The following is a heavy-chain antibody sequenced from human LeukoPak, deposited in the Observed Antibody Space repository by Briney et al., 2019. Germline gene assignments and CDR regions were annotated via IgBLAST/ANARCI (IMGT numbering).Heavy chain of an antibody. D-gene: IGHD3-10*01. CDR3: ATNILVRDIINWFDP. V-gene: IGHV1-2*02. CDR1: GGTFSSYA. CDR2: IKPNSGGT. Sequence: ASVKVSCKASGGTFSSYAISWVRQAPGQGLEWMGWIKPNSGGTRSAQKFRGRVTMTRDTSISTAYMELSSLRYDDTAVYYCATNILVRDIINWFDPWGQGTLVTVSS. J-gene: IGHJ5*02.